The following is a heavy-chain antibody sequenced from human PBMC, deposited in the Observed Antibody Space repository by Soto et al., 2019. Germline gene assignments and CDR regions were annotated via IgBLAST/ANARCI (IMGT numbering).Heavy chain of an antibody. J-gene: IGHJ4*02. D-gene: IGHD2-2*02. Sequence: SETLSLTCAVYGGSFSGYYWSWIRQPPGKGLEWIGEINHSGSTNYNPSLKSRVTISVDTSKNQFSLKLSSVTAADTAVYYCARVIKVPAAIAFDYWGQGTLVTVSS. CDR2: INHSGST. V-gene: IGHV4-34*01. CDR3: ARVIKVPAAIAFDY. CDR1: GGSFSGYY.